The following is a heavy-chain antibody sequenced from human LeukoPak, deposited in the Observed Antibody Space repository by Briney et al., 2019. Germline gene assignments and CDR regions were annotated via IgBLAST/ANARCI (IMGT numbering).Heavy chain of an antibody. CDR1: GFTFSSNA. D-gene: IGHD3-10*01. CDR3: VRINPSVSALIRTPPDS. V-gene: IGHV3-23*01. Sequence: PGGSLRLSCAASGFTFSSNAMTWVRQAPGKGLEWVSAISADSSRADYADSVKGRFTISRDNSKNTLYLQVDSLRVEDTAVYYCVRINPSVSALIRTPPDSWGQGTLVTVSS. CDR2: ISADSSRA. J-gene: IGHJ5*01.